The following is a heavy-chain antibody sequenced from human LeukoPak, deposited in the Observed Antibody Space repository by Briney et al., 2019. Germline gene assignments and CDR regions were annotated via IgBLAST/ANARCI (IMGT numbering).Heavy chain of an antibody. D-gene: IGHD3-22*01. CDR2: ISGSGDAT. CDR1: GFTFSSLA. CDR3: ARVLSIGFHYDY. J-gene: IGHJ4*02. Sequence: GGSLRLSCTASGFTFSSLAMHWVRQAPGKGLEWFSGISGSGDATYYADSVRGRFTVSRDNSKNTLYLQMSSLRAEDTALYFCARVLSIGFHYDYWGPGTLVTVSS. V-gene: IGHV3-23*01.